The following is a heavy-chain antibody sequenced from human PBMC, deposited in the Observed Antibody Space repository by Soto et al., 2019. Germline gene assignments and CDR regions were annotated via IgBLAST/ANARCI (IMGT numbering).Heavy chain of an antibody. Sequence: PGGSLRLSCAASGCTFSSYGMHWVRQAPGKGLEWVAVIWYDGSNKYYADSVKGRFTISRDNSKNTLYLQMNSLRAEDTAVYYCARDGPSLDYYDSSGLDYWGQGTLVTVSS. CDR2: IWYDGSNK. J-gene: IGHJ4*02. CDR3: ARDGPSLDYYDSSGLDY. CDR1: GCTFSSYG. V-gene: IGHV3-33*01. D-gene: IGHD3-22*01.